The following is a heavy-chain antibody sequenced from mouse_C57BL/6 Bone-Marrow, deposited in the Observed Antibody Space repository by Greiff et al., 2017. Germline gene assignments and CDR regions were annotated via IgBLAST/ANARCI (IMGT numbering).Heavy chain of an antibody. V-gene: IGHV7-1*01. D-gene: IGHD2-3*01. J-gene: IGHJ4*01. Sequence: EVKLVESGGGLVQSGRSLRLSCATSGFTFSDFYMEWVRQAPGKGLEWIAARRNKANDYTTEYSASVKGRFIVSRDTSQSILYLQMNALRAEDTAIYYCARDALGNDGYYEGAMDYWGQGTSVTVSS. CDR2: RRNKANDYTT. CDR3: ARDALGNDGYYEGAMDY. CDR1: GFTFSDFY.